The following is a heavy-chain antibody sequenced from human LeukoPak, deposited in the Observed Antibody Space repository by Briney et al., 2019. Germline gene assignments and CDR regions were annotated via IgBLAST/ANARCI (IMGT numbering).Heavy chain of an antibody. D-gene: IGHD5-12*01. CDR2: ISTMSNYI. CDR1: GFTFSRHW. J-gene: IGHJ4*02. Sequence: GGSLRLSCAASGFTFSRHWMHWVRQAPGKGLVWVSSISTMSNYIFYGDSLKGRFTISRDNAKNSAYLQMNSLRPDDTAVYYCSRDRLGGLDLWGQGTLVTVSS. CDR3: SRDRLGGLDL. V-gene: IGHV3-21*01.